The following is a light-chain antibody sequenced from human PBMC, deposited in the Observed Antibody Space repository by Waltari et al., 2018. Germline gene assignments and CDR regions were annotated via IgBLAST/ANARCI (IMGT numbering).Light chain of an antibody. CDR3: SSFTSSSTWV. CDR2: DVS. J-gene: IGLJ3*02. V-gene: IGLV2-14*01. CDR1: SSDGGGSNY. Sequence: QSALTQPASVSGSPGQSITIPCTGTSSDGGGSNYVPWYQQHPGKAPKLMIYDVSNRHSGVSNRFSGSKSGNTASLTISGLQAEDEADYYCSSFTSSSTWVFGGGTKLTVL.